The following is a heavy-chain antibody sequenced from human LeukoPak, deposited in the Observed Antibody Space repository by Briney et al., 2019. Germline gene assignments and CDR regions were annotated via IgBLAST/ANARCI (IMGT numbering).Heavy chain of an antibody. V-gene: IGHV3-23*01. J-gene: IGHJ4*02. CDR1: GFTFSRYW. CDR2: ISGSGGST. Sequence: GGSLRLSCAASGFTFSRYWMRWVRQAPGKGLEWVSSISGSGGSTYYADSVKGRFTISSDYSKDTLYLQMNSLRAEDTAVYYCAKSGDYYASRYYFDYWGQGTLVTVSS. CDR3: AKSGDYYASRYYFDY. D-gene: IGHD3-10*01.